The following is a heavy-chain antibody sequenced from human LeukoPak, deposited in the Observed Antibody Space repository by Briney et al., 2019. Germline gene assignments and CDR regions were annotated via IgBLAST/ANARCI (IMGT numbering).Heavy chain of an antibody. J-gene: IGHJ4*02. CDR3: VRELYDILTGSPLDY. V-gene: IGHV3-74*01. Sequence: GGSLRLSCAASGFTLSDYWMHWVRQAPGKGLVWVSRIISDEIGTSYADSVKGRFTISRDNAKTTLYLHMNSLRAEDTAVYYCVRELYDILTGSPLDYWGQGTLVTVSS. D-gene: IGHD3-9*01. CDR2: IISDEIGT. CDR1: GFTLSDYW.